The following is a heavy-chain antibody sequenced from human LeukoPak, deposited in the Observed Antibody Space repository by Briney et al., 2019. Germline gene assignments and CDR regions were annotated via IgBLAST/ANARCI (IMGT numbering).Heavy chain of an antibody. CDR1: GFTFDDYA. J-gene: IGHJ5*02. Sequence: PGRSLRLSCAASGFTFDDYAMHWVRHAPGKGLEWVSGISWNSGSIGYADSVKGRFTISRDNAKNSLYLQMNSLRAEDTALYYCAKDHDGFDPWGQGTLVTVSS. CDR3: AKDHDGFDP. D-gene: IGHD1-1*01. CDR2: ISWNSGSI. V-gene: IGHV3-9*01.